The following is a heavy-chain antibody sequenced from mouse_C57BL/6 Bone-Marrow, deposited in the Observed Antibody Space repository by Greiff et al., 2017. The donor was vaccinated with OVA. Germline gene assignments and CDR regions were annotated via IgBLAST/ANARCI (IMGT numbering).Heavy chain of an antibody. D-gene: IGHD4-1*01. V-gene: IGHV14-4*01. CDR2: IDPENGDT. CDR3: TQTGFFDY. J-gene: IGHJ2*01. Sequence: EVKLQESGAELVRPGASVKLSCTASGFNIKDDYMHWVKQRPEQGLEWIGWIDPENGDTEYASKFQGKATITADTSSNTAYLQLSSLTSEDTAVYYCTQTGFFDYWGQGTTLTVSS. CDR1: GFNIKDDY.